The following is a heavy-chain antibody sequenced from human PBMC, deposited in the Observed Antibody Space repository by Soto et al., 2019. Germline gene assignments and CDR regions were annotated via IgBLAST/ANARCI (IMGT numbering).Heavy chain of an antibody. D-gene: IGHD3-3*01. CDR1: GGSFSGYY. CDR3: ARESYDFWSGYGDY. CDR2: INHSGST. Sequence: QVQLQQWGAGLLKPSETLSLTCAVYGGSFSGYYWSWIRQPPGKGLEWIGEINHSGSTNYNPSLKSRVTISVDTSKNQFALKLSSVPAADTAVYYCARESYDFWSGYGDYWGQGTLVTVSS. V-gene: IGHV4-34*01. J-gene: IGHJ4*02.